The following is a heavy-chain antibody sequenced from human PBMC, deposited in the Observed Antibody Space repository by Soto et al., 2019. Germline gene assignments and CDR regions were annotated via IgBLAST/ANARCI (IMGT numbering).Heavy chain of an antibody. D-gene: IGHD1-26*01. CDR3: ARDPSRGSDWARYLDL. Sequence: GGSLRLSCAASGFTFSTYWMSWVRQAPGKGLEWVADIKQDGSEKYYVDSVKGRFTISRDNAKSSVYLQMNSLRADDTAVYYCARDPSRGSDWARYLDLWGRGTLDTGSS. V-gene: IGHV3-7*01. CDR1: GFTFSTYW. J-gene: IGHJ2*01. CDR2: IKQDGSEK.